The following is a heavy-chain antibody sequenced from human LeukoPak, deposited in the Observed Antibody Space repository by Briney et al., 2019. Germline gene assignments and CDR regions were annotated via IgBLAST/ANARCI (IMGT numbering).Heavy chain of an antibody. V-gene: IGHV4-61*02. CDR1: GGSISSGSYY. CDR3: ARTYNYDSSGYRTVDAFDI. Sequence: SETLSLTCTVSGGSISSGSYYWSWIRQPAGKGLEWIGRIYTSGSTNYNPSLKSRVTISVDTSKNQFSLKLSSVTAADTAVYYCARTYNYDSSGYRTVDAFDIWGQGTMVTVSS. CDR2: IYTSGST. D-gene: IGHD3-22*01. J-gene: IGHJ3*02.